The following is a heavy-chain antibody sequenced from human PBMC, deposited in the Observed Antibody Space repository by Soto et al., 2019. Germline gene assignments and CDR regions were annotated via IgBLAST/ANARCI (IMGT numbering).Heavy chain of an antibody. CDR1: GGSINTFY. CDR3: AREGSYSAYNFAHGIQLWSLDF. CDR2: IFSSGST. J-gene: IGHJ4*02. V-gene: IGHV4-4*07. D-gene: IGHD5-12*01. Sequence: SETLSLTCTVSGGSINTFYWSWVRQPAGKGLEWIGRIFSSGSTSFNPSLESRVAMSVGTSKNHFSLNLSSVTAADMAVYYCAREGSYSAYNFAHGIQLWSLDFCGQGALVTVSS.